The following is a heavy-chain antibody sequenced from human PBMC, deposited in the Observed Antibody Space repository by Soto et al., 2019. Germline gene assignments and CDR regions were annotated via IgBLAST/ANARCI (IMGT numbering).Heavy chain of an antibody. V-gene: IGHV1-69*08. D-gene: IGHD3-10*01. CDR1: GTIFSSYT. Sequence: QVQLVQSGAEVKKPGSSVRVSCKASGTIFSSYTISWVRQAPGQGLEWMGRIIPILGETNSAQKFQGRVTLTADKATNTRYIQLTTMRFEETAVYYCTTGLRGRMDDWGQGTTVSVS. CDR3: TTGLRGRMDD. CDR2: IIPILGET. J-gene: IGHJ6*01.